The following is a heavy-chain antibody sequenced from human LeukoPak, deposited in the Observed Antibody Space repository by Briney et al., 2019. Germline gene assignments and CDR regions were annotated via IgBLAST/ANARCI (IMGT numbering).Heavy chain of an antibody. CDR2: IYYSGST. CDR1: GGSISSYY. V-gene: IGHV4-59*08. Sequence: PSETLSLTCTVSGGSISSYYWSWIRQPAGKGLEWIGRIYYSGSTNYNPSLKSRVTISVDTSKNQFSLKLSSVTAADTAVYYCARQNYYTQFDYWGQGTLVTVSS. J-gene: IGHJ4*02. D-gene: IGHD3-3*01. CDR3: ARQNYYTQFDY.